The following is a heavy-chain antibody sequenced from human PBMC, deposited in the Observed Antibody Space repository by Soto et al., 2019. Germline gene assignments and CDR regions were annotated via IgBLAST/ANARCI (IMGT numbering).Heavy chain of an antibody. CDR3: ARGEGMAARHDGYDI. Sequence: QVRLVQSGTEVKKPGASVKVSCKASGYTFTSYDVTWVRQAPRQGLEWMGWISTSTGNTNYAQKLQGRVTMTTDTSASTAYMELRSLRSDDTAVYYCARGEGMAARHDGYDIWGQGTMVTVSS. J-gene: IGHJ3*02. D-gene: IGHD6-6*01. CDR1: GYTFTSYD. CDR2: ISTSTGNT. V-gene: IGHV1-18*04.